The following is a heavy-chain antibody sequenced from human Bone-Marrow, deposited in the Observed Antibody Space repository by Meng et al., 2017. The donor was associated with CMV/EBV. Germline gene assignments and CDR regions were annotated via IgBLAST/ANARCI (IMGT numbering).Heavy chain of an antibody. Sequence: SETLSLTCAVYGGSFSGYYWSWIRQPPGKGLEWIGEINHSGSTNYNPSLKSRVTISVDTSKNQFSLKLSSVTAADTAVYYCARGLYDFWSGQYGTDVWGQGTTVTVSS. CDR2: INHSGST. CDR1: GGSFSGYY. CDR3: ARGLYDFWSGQYGTDV. D-gene: IGHD3-3*01. J-gene: IGHJ6*02. V-gene: IGHV4-34*01.